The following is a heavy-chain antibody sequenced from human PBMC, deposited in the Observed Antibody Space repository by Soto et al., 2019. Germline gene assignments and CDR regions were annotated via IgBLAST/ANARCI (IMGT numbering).Heavy chain of an antibody. Sequence: QMQLVESGGGVVQPGGSLRLSCAASGFAFSSYAMHWVRQAPGKGLEWRAVIPYDGGTTYYAEAVKGRFTISRDNSKDTVFLHMSSLGVEDTAVYSCAKAHLGVVQTPSLDYWGQGTLVTISS. D-gene: IGHD3-3*01. CDR3: AKAHLGVVQTPSLDY. V-gene: IGHV3-30*18. J-gene: IGHJ4*02. CDR1: GFAFSSYA. CDR2: IPYDGGTT.